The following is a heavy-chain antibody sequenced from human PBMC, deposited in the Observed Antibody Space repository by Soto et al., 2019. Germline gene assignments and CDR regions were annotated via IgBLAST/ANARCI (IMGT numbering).Heavy chain of an antibody. J-gene: IGHJ4*02. CDR3: ARSNPVWWLHGSPSFDY. CDR2: ISSSSSTI. V-gene: IGHV3-48*02. Sequence: PGGSLRLSCAASGFTFSSYSMNWVRQAPGKGLEWVSYISSSSSTIYYADSVKGRFTISRDNAKNSLYLQMNSLRDEDTAVYYCARSNPVWWLHGSPSFDYWGQGTLVTVSS. D-gene: IGHD5-12*01. CDR1: GFTFSSYS.